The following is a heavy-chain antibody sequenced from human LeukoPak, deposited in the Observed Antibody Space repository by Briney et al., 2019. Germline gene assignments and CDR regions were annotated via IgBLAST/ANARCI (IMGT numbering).Heavy chain of an antibody. D-gene: IGHD3-10*01. V-gene: IGHV1-2*02. Sequence: GASVKVSCKASGYTFTGYYMHWVRQAPGQGLEWMGWINPNSGGTNYAQKFQGRVTMTRDTSISTAYMELRSLRSDDTAVYYCARGYYGSGSYLWTDDAFDIWGQGTMVTVSS. CDR1: GYTFTGYY. J-gene: IGHJ3*02. CDR3: ARGYYGSGSYLWTDDAFDI. CDR2: INPNSGGT.